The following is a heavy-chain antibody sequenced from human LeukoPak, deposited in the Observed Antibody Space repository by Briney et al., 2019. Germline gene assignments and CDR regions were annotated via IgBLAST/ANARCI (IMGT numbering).Heavy chain of an antibody. D-gene: IGHD2-15*01. CDR3: ASHTGVAATFRPFDI. Sequence: GGYLRLYCAASGFTFDDYAMHWVRHAQGNGREWGSGISWNSGSIGYADSVKGRFTISRDKAKNSLYLQMNSLRAEDTAVYYCASHTGVAATFRPFDIWGQGTMVTVSS. J-gene: IGHJ3*02. CDR2: ISWNSGSI. V-gene: IGHV3-9*01. CDR1: GFTFDDYA.